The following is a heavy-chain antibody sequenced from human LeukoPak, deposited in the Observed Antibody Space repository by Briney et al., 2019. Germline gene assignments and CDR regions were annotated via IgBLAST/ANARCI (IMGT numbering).Heavy chain of an antibody. CDR1: GGSISSGSYY. D-gene: IGHD3-22*01. V-gene: IGHV4-61*02. J-gene: IGHJ3*02. CDR3: ARASYYYDSSGYQRHAFDI. Sequence: SQTLSLTCTVSGGSISSGSYYWSWIRQPAGKGLEWIGRIYTSGSTNYNPSLKSRVTISVDTSKNQFSLKLSSVTAADTAVYYCARASYYYDSSGYQRHAFDIWGQGTMVTVSS. CDR2: IYTSGST.